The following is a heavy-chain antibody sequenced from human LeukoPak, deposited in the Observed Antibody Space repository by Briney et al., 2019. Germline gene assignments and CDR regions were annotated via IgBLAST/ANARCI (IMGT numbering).Heavy chain of an antibody. CDR2: ISYDGSNK. CDR3: ANTRDYDFWSGPVTDY. Sequence: GGSLRLSCAASGFTLSSYAMHWVRQAPGKGLEWVAVISYDGSNKYYADSVKGRFTISRDNSKNTLYLQMNSLRAEDTAVYYCANTRDYDFWSGPVTDYWGQGTLVTVSS. V-gene: IGHV3-30-3*01. J-gene: IGHJ4*02. CDR1: GFTLSSYA. D-gene: IGHD3-3*01.